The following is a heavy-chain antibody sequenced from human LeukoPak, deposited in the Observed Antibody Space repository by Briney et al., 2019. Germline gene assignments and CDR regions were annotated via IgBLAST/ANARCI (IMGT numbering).Heavy chain of an antibody. V-gene: IGHV1-3*01. CDR3: ARGGMRFGELFPPDFDY. CDR2: INAGNGNT. Sequence: ASVKVSCKASGYTFTSYAMHWVRQAPGQRLEWMGWINAGNGNTKYSQKFQGRVTITRDTSASTAYMELSSLRSEDTAVYYCARGGMRFGELFPPDFDYWGQGTLVTVSS. J-gene: IGHJ4*02. D-gene: IGHD3-10*01. CDR1: GYTFTSYA.